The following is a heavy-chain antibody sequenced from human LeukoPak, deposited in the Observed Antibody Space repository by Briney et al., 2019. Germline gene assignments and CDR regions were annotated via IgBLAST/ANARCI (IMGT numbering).Heavy chain of an antibody. D-gene: IGHD2-2*01. V-gene: IGHV3-74*01. CDR3: ARICSSTDCLIPD. CDR1: GFTFSRHW. J-gene: IGHJ4*02. Sequence: QPGGSLRLSCAASGFTFSRHWMHWVRQAPGKGLVWISRINSDASDTNYADFVKGRFTISRDNAKNTVYLQINSLRDKDTAVYYCARICSSTDCLIPDWGQGTLVTVSS. CDR2: INSDASDT.